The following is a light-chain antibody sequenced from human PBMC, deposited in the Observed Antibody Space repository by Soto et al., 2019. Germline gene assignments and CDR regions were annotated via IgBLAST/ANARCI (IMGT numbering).Light chain of an antibody. CDR3: TSYTSRTTLL. CDR2: DVS. J-gene: IGLJ2*01. CDR1: STDVGGYNY. Sequence: QSALTQPASVSGSPGQSITISCTGTSTDVGGYNYVSWYQQHPGKAPKLIIYDVSNRPSGVSNRFACSKSGTAASLTISGLEDEDEADYYCTSYTSRTTLLFGGGTKLTVL. V-gene: IGLV2-14*01.